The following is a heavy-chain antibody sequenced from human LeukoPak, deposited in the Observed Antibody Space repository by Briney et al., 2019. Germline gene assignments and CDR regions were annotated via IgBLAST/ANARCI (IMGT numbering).Heavy chain of an antibody. CDR3: ARDRDLGLSFDY. D-gene: IGHD3-10*01. CDR2: ISAYNGNT. V-gene: IGHV1-18*01. CDR1: GYTFTIYG. Sequence: ASVTVSFKASGYTFTIYGISWARQAPGQGLEWMGWISAYNGNTNYAQKLQGRVTMTTDTSTSTAYMELRSLRSDDTAVYYCARDRDLGLSFDYWGQGTLVTVSS. J-gene: IGHJ4*02.